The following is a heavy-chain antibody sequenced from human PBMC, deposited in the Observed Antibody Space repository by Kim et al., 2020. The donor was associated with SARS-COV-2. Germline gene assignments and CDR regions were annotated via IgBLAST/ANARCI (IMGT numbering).Heavy chain of an antibody. Sequence: YADSVKGRFTISRDNSKNTLYLQMNSLRAEDTAVYYCAKTYGSGDRLISQWGQGTLVTVSS. V-gene: IGHV3-23*01. J-gene: IGHJ4*02. CDR3: AKTYGSGDRLISQ. D-gene: IGHD3-10*01.